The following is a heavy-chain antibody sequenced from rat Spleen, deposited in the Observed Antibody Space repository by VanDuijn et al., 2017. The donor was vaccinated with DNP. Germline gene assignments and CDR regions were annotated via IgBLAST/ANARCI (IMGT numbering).Heavy chain of an antibody. D-gene: IGHD2-1*01. Sequence: EVQLVESGGGLVQPGRSLKLSCAASGFSFSYYGMAWVRQAPTKGLEWVASISTGGGDTYYRDSVKGRFTISRDNAKSTLYLQMDSLRSEETATYYCARHGEVPTRYAMDAWGQGTSVTVSS. J-gene: IGHJ4*01. CDR1: GFSFSYYG. CDR2: ISTGGGDT. V-gene: IGHV5S11*01. CDR3: ARHGEVPTRYAMDA.